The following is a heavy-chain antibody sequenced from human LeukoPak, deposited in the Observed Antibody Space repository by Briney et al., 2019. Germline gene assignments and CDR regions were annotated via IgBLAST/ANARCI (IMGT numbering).Heavy chain of an antibody. J-gene: IGHJ6*02. D-gene: IGHD2-15*01. Sequence: GASVKVSCKASGYTFTSYDINWVRQATGQGLEWMGWMNPNSGNTGYAQKFQGRVTMTRNTSISTAYMELSSLRSEDTAVYYCARAPFGCSGGSCYSYYYYGMDVWGLGTTVTVSS. CDR2: MNPNSGNT. CDR3: ARAPFGCSGGSCYSYYYYGMDV. V-gene: IGHV1-8*01. CDR1: GYTFTSYD.